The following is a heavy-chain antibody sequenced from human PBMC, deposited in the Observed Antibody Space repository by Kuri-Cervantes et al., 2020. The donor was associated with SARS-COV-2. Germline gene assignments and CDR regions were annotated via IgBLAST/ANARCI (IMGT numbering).Heavy chain of an antibody. CDR2: IYPGDSDT. Sequence: KVSCKSSGYSFTTYWIGWVRQMPGKGLEWMGIIYPGDSDTRYSPSFQGQVTISADKSISTAFLQWSSLKASDTAIYYCARRAYGEQVDYYYMDVWGKGTTVTVSS. D-gene: IGHD4-17*01. CDR3: ARRAYGEQVDYYYMDV. V-gene: IGHV5-51*01. CDR1: GYSFTTYW. J-gene: IGHJ6*03.